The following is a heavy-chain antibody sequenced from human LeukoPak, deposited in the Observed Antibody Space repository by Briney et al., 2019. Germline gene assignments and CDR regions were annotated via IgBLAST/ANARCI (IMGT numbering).Heavy chain of an antibody. Sequence: GGSLRLSCAASGFTVNSCFMTWVRQAPGKGLEWVSFIYTDYSTYYTDSVKGRFTISRDDSQNTVYLLTNNLRTEDTAVYYCARDPPSTSDFGLDVWGLGTTVIVSS. V-gene: IGHV3-53*01. D-gene: IGHD2-2*01. CDR1: GFTVNSCF. J-gene: IGHJ6*02. CDR3: ARDPPSTSDFGLDV. CDR2: IYTDYST.